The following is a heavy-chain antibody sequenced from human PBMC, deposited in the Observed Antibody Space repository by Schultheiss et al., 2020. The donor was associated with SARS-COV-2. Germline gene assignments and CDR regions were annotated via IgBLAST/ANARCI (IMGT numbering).Heavy chain of an antibody. V-gene: IGHV4-34*01. Sequence: GSLRLSCAASGFTFSSYAMSWVRQAPGKGLEWIGEINHSGSTNYNPSLKSRVTISVDTSKNQFSLKLSTVTAADTAVYYCARGDCGSTSCYGLNLSWFDPWGQGTLVTVAS. CDR3: ARGDCGSTSCYGLNLSWFDP. CDR1: GFTFSSYA. J-gene: IGHJ5*02. CDR2: INHSGST. D-gene: IGHD2-2*01.